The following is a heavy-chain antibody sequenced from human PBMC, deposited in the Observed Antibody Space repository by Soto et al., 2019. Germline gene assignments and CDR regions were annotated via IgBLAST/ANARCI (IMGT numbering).Heavy chain of an antibody. D-gene: IGHD1-1*01. CDR2: IYYSGST. V-gene: IGHV4-59*01. Sequence: QVQLQESGPGLVKPSETLSLTCTVSGGSISSYYWSWIRQPPGKGLEWIGYIYYSGSTNYNPSLKSRVTISVDTSKNQFSLKLSSVTAADTAVYYCAREGTTVDSYYYYGMDVWGQGTTVTGSS. CDR1: GGSISSYY. CDR3: AREGTTVDSYYYYGMDV. J-gene: IGHJ6*02.